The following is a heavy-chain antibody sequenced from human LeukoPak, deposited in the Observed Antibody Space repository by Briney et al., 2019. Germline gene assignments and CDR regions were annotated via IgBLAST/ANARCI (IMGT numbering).Heavy chain of an antibody. Sequence: SETLSLTCSVSRYSITTSSYYWGWIRQTPGKGLEWIGSVSSSGITSYNPSLKSRVTLSVDTSKNQFFLILSSVAAADTAVYYCARDSDSGGYYNGFDFWGQGALLIVSS. V-gene: IGHV4-39*07. J-gene: IGHJ4*02. CDR3: ARDSDSGGYYNGFDF. D-gene: IGHD3-22*01. CDR1: RYSITTSSYY. CDR2: VSSSGIT.